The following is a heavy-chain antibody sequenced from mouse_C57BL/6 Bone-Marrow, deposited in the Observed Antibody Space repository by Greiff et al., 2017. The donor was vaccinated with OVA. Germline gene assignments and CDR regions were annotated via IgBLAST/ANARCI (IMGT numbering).Heavy chain of an antibody. D-gene: IGHD1-1*01. Sequence: QVTLKESGAELARPGASVKMSCKASGYTFTSYTMHWVKQRPGQGLEWIGYINPSSGYTKYNQKFKDKATLTADKSSSTAYMQLSSLTSEDSAVYYCARPEGYGSSYRLAYWGQGTLVTVSA. CDR2: INPSSGYT. V-gene: IGHV1-4*01. CDR1: GYTFTSYT. J-gene: IGHJ3*01. CDR3: ARPEGYGSSYRLAY.